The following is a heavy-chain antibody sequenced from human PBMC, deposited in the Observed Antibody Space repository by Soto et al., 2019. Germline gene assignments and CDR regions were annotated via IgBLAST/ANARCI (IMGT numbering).Heavy chain of an antibody. CDR3: AKNLWDIVVVPAAKIAIGMDV. CDR2: ISGSGGST. Sequence: GGSLRLSCAASGFTFSSYAMSWVRQAPGKGLEWVSAISGSGGSTYYADSVKGRFTISRDNSKNTLYLQMNSLRAEDTAVYYCAKNLWDIVVVPAAKIAIGMDVWGQGTTVTVSS. CDR1: GFTFSSYA. J-gene: IGHJ6*02. D-gene: IGHD2-2*01. V-gene: IGHV3-23*01.